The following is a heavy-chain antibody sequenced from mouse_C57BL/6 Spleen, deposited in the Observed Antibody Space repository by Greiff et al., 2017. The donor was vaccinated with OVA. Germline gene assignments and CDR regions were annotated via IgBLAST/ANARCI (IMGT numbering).Heavy chain of an antibody. D-gene: IGHD1-1*01. CDR2: IDPANGNT. CDR1: GFNIKNTY. Sequence: EVQLQQSVAELVRPGASVKLSCTASGFNIKNTYMHWVKQRPEQGLEWIGRIDPANGNTKYAPKFQGKATITADTSSNTAYLQLSSLTSEDTAIYYCAFPFYGSSSHWYFDVWGTGTTVTVSS. V-gene: IGHV14-3*01. CDR3: AFPFYGSSSHWYFDV. J-gene: IGHJ1*03.